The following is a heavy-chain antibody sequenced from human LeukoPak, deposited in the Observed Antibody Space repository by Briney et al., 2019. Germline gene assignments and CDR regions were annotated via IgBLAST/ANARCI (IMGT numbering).Heavy chain of an antibody. V-gene: IGHV3-23*01. CDR2: ISGSGGST. D-gene: IGHD3-22*01. J-gene: IGHJ1*01. CDR1: GFTFSGYA. CDR3: AKLTRYYYDSSGYTYFQH. Sequence: GGSLRLSCAASGFTFSGYAMSWVRQPPGKGLEWVSDISGSGGSTYYPDSVNRGFTISRHNSKNTLYLQMNSLRAEDTAVYYCAKLTRYYYDSSGYTYFQHWGQGTLVTVSS.